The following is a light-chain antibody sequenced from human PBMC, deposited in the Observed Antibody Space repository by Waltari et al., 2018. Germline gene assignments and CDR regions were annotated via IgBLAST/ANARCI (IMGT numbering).Light chain of an antibody. CDR2: LGS. Sequence: DIVMTQSPLSLPVTPGEPAPISCRSSQGLLHSNGYNYLDWYLQKPGQSPQLLIYLGSNRASGVPDRFSGSGSGTDFTLKISRVEAEDVGVYYCMQALQTPDTFGQGTKLEIK. CDR3: MQALQTPDT. CDR1: QGLLHSNGYNY. J-gene: IGKJ2*01. V-gene: IGKV2-28*01.